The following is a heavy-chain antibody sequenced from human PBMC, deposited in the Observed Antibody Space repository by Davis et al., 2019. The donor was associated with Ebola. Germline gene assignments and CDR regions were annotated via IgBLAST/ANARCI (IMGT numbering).Heavy chain of an antibody. V-gene: IGHV3-74*01. CDR1: GFTFSSYW. Sequence: GESLKISCAASGFTFSSYWMHWVRQAPGKGLVWVSRINSDGSSTSYADSVKGRFTISRDNAKNTLYLKMNSLRAEDTAVYYCARDPFLEWLFSGRYYYYGMDVWGKGTTVTVSS. D-gene: IGHD3-3*01. J-gene: IGHJ6*04. CDR2: INSDGSST. CDR3: ARDPFLEWLFSGRYYYYGMDV.